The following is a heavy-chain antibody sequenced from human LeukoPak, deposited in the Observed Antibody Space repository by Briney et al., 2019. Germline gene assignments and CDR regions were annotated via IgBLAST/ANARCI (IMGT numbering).Heavy chain of an antibody. J-gene: IGHJ4*02. CDR3: AKGSF. CDR1: GFTFSSSV. Sequence: GGSLRLSCAASGFTFSSSVMSWVRQAPGKGLEWVSGISSSGSITCYADSVKGRFTTSRDNSKNMLYLQMNSLRAEDTAVYYCAKGSFWGQGTLVTVSS. V-gene: IGHV3-23*01. CDR2: ISSSGSIT.